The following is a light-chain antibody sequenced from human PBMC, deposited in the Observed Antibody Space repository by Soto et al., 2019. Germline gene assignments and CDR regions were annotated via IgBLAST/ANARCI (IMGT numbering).Light chain of an antibody. V-gene: IGLV1-44*01. CDR2: SNN. CDR3: AAWDDSLNGYV. CDR1: SSNIGSNT. J-gene: IGLJ1*01. Sequence: QPVLTQPPSASGTPGQRVTISCSGSSSNIGSNTVNWYQQLPGTAPKLLIYSNNQRPSGVPDRVSGSKSGTSASLANSGLQAKEEADDYCAAWDDSLNGYVFGTGTKVTVL.